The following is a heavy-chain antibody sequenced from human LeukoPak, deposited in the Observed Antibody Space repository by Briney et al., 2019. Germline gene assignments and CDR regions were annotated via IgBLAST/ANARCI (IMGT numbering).Heavy chain of an antibody. J-gene: IGHJ4*02. V-gene: IGHV4-59*08. CDR1: GGSISRYY. D-gene: IGHD5-12*01. CDR3: ERQGYSAYEILDY. Sequence: SETLSLTCTVSGGSISRYYRSWIRQPPGKGLEWIGYIYYSGSTNYSPSLKSRVAISVDTFKNQFSLKLSSVTAADTAVYYCERQGYSAYEILDYWGQGTLVTVSS. CDR2: IYYSGST.